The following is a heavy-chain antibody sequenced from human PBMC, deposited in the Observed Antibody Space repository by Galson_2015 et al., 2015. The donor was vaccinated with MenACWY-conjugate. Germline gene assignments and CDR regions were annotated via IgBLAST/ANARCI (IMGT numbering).Heavy chain of an antibody. CDR3: ARRSGGTNDAFDI. CDR1: GYTFTSYG. V-gene: IGHV1-18*01. CDR2: ISAYNGNI. Sequence: SVKVSCKASGYTFTSYGFSWVRQAPGQGLEWIGWISAYNGNINYAQKFQGRVTMAADTSTSTAYMELRSLRSDDTAVYYCARRSGGTNDAFDIWGQGTLVTVSS. D-gene: IGHD6-19*01. J-gene: IGHJ3*02.